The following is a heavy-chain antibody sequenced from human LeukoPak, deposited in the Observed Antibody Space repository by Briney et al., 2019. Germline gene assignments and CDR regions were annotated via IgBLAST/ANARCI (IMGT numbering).Heavy chain of an antibody. CDR1: GFTFSSYA. V-gene: IGHV3-23*01. Sequence: GGSLRLSCAASGFTFSSYAMSWVRQAPGKGREWVSAISGSGGSTYYADSVKGRFTISRDNSKNTLYLQMNSLRAEDMAVYYCAVTYYDFWSGYPDYWGQGTLVTVSS. J-gene: IGHJ4*02. D-gene: IGHD3-3*01. CDR2: ISGSGGST. CDR3: AVTYYDFWSGYPDY.